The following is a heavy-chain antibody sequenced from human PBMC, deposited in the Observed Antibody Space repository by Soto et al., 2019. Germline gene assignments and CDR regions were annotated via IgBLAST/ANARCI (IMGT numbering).Heavy chain of an antibody. CDR2: TYYRSMWYT. CDR1: GDSVSTNSAT. CDR3: ARLIGDSWLDS. Sequence: QVQLQQSGPGLVKPSQTLSLTCAISGDSVSTNSATWDWIRQSPPRGLEWLGRTYYRSMWYTDYAVSVNGRITINPDTSNNQLSLQLSSVTPDDSAVYYCARLIGDSWLDSWGQGTLVTVSS. J-gene: IGHJ5*01. V-gene: IGHV6-1*01. D-gene: IGHD2-8*01.